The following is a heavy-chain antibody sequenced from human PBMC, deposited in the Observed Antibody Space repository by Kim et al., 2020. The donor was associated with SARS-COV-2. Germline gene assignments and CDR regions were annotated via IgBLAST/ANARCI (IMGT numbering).Heavy chain of an antibody. CDR1: GGSISSYY. Sequence: SETLSLTCTVSGGSISSYYWSWIRQPPGKGLEWIGYIYYSGSTNYNPSLKSRVTISVDTSKNQFSLKLSSVTAADTAVYYCAGAHCSGGSCQSFDYWGQGTLVTVSS. CDR2: IYYSGST. CDR3: AGAHCSGGSCQSFDY. V-gene: IGHV4-59*13. D-gene: IGHD2-15*01. J-gene: IGHJ4*02.